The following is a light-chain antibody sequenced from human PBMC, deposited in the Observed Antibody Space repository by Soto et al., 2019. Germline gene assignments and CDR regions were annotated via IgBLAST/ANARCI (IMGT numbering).Light chain of an antibody. CDR2: AAS. J-gene: IGKJ1*01. Sequence: DIHMTQSPSSLSASVSDRVTITCLASQSISSYLNWYQQKPGKAPKLLIYAASSLQSGVPSRFSGSGSGTEFTLTISGLLPDDFATYYCQQYNVYSWTFGQGTKVDIK. V-gene: IGKV1-39*01. CDR3: QQYNVYSWT. CDR1: QSISSY.